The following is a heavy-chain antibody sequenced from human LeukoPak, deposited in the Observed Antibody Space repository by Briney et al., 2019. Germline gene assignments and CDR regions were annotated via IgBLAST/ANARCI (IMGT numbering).Heavy chain of an antibody. CDR1: GYSISSGYD. CDR2: IYHSGST. Sequence: PSETLSLTCAVSGYSISSGYDWGWIRQPPGKGLEWIGSIYHSGSTYYNPSLKSRVTISVDTSKNQFSLKLSSVTAADTAVYYCALYGDYESRQFDYWGQGTLVTVSS. V-gene: IGHV4-38-2*01. CDR3: ALYGDYESRQFDY. J-gene: IGHJ4*02. D-gene: IGHD4-17*01.